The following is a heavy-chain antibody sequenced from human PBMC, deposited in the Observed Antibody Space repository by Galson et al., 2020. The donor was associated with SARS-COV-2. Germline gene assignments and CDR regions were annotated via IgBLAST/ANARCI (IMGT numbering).Heavy chain of an antibody. Sequence: SLKISCAASGFTFNDYPMHWVRQAPGKGLEWVSGISWNSDTIGYADSVKGRFTISRDNAKNSLYLQMNSLRVEDTAVYYCAPLTGVAATNMWFYPWGQGTLVTVSS. V-gene: IGHV3-9*01. CDR3: APLTGVAATNMWFYP. CDR1: GFTFNDYP. J-gene: IGHJ5*02. D-gene: IGHD6-13*01. CDR2: ISWNSDTI.